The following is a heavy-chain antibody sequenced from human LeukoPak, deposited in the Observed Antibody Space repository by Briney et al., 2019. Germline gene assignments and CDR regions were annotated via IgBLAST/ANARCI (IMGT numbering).Heavy chain of an antibody. CDR1: GGSISSSSYY. J-gene: IGHJ5*02. CDR3: ARHGPGMHHCSSTSCLTSWFDP. Sequence: SETLSLTCTVSGGSISSSSYYWGWIRQPPGKGLEWNASIYYSGSTYYNPSLKSRVTISVDTSKNQFSLKLSSVTAADTAVYYCARHGPGMHHCSSTSCLTSWFDPWGQGTLVTVSS. V-gene: IGHV4-39*01. D-gene: IGHD2-2*01. CDR2: IYYSGST.